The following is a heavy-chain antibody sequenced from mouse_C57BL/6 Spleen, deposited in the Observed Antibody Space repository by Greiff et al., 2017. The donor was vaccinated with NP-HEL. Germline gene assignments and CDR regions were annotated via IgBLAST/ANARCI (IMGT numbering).Heavy chain of an antibody. Sequence: VQLQQPGAELVKPGASVKLSCKASDYTFTSYWMQWVKQRPGQGLEWIGEIDPSDSYTNYNQKFKGKATLTVDTSSSTAYMQLSSLTSEDSAVYYCARWGTTVPYWYFDVWGTGTTVTVSS. V-gene: IGHV1-50*01. J-gene: IGHJ1*03. D-gene: IGHD1-1*01. CDR1: DYTFTSYW. CDR3: ARWGTTVPYWYFDV. CDR2: IDPSDSYT.